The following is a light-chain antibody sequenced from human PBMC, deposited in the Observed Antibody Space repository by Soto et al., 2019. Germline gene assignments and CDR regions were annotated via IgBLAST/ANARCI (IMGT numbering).Light chain of an antibody. J-gene: IGKJ1*01. CDR3: RQYNNWPRT. V-gene: IGKV3-15*01. CDR1: QSVSSSD. CDR2: GAS. Sequence: EIVLTQSPDTLSLSPGERATLSCRASQSVSSSDLAWYQQKPGQAPRLLIYGASTRATGIPARFSGSGSGTEFTLTISSLQSEDFAVYYCRQYNNWPRTFGQGTKVDIK.